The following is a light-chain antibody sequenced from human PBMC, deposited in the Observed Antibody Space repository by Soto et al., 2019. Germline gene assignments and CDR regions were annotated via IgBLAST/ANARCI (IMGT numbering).Light chain of an antibody. Sequence: EIVLTQSPATLSLSPCERATLSFRASQSVINYLAWYQQKPGQAPRLLIYDTSNRATGIPARFSGSGSGTDFTLIISSLEPEDFAVYYCQQRANWPLTFGGGTKVDIK. CDR2: DTS. V-gene: IGKV3-11*01. J-gene: IGKJ4*01. CDR3: QQRANWPLT. CDR1: QSVINY.